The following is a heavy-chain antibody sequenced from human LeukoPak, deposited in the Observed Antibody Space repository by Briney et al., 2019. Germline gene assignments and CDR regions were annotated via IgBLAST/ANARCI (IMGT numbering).Heavy chain of an antibody. J-gene: IGHJ4*02. V-gene: IGHV3-23*01. CDR1: GFTFSKYA. Sequence: GGSLRLSCAASGFTFSKYAMSWVRQAPGKGLEWVSAISSSGRSTYYADSVKGRFTISRDNSKNTLYLQMNSLRADDTAVYYCAKEPDSSGYFGYWGQGTLVTVSS. D-gene: IGHD3-22*01. CDR3: AKEPDSSGYFGY. CDR2: ISSSGRST.